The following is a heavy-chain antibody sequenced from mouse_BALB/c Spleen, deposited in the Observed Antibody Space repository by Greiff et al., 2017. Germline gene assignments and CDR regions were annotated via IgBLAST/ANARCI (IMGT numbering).Heavy chain of an antibody. Sequence: EVQVVESGGGLVQPGGSLKLSCAASGFTFSSYTMSWVRQTPEKRLEWVAYISNGGGSTYYPDTVKGRFTISRDNAKNTLYLQMSSLKSEDTAMYYCARDLLRPHYYAMDYWGQGTSVTVSS. CDR1: GFTFSSYT. CDR2: ISNGGGST. J-gene: IGHJ4*01. V-gene: IGHV5-12-2*01. CDR3: ARDLLRPHYYAMDY. D-gene: IGHD1-2*01.